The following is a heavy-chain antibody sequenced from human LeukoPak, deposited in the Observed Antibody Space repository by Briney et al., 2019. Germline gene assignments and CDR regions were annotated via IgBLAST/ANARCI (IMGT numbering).Heavy chain of an antibody. D-gene: IGHD1-1*01. Sequence: GGSLRLSCAVSGFPFSDSWMYWVRQAPGKGLEGVANIKKDGTGISYVDSVRGRFIISRDNARNSLYLQTDSLRVEDTAVYFCAGGNAMEVWGKGTAVTVSS. V-gene: IGHV3-7*03. CDR2: IKKDGTGI. CDR3: AGGNAMEV. J-gene: IGHJ6*03. CDR1: GFPFSDSW.